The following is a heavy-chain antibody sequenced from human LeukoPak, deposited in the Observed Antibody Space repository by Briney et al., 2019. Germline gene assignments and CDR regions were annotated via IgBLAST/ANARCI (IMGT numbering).Heavy chain of an antibody. Sequence: GGSLRLSCAASGFTFSSYAMNWVRQAPGKGLEWVSAISGGGGSTYYADSVKGRFTISRDNSKNTLYLQMNSLRAEDTAVYYCAKDGRYYDNSGYYFGDYFDYWGQGTLVTVSS. CDR2: ISGGGGST. V-gene: IGHV3-23*01. CDR3: AKDGRYYDNSGYYFGDYFDY. D-gene: IGHD3-22*01. CDR1: GFTFSSYA. J-gene: IGHJ4*02.